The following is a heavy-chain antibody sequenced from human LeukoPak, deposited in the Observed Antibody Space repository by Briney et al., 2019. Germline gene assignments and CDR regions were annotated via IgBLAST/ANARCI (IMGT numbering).Heavy chain of an antibody. CDR3: ARDQPALGIDY. V-gene: IGHV3-33*01. CDR1: GFTFSSYC. Sequence: GRSLRLSCAASGFTFSSYCMHWVRQAPGKGLEWVAVIWYDGSNKYYADSVKGRFTISRDNSKNTLYLQMNSLRAEDTDVYYCARDQPALGIDYWGQGTLVTVSS. CDR2: IWYDGSNK. J-gene: IGHJ4*02. D-gene: IGHD2-2*01.